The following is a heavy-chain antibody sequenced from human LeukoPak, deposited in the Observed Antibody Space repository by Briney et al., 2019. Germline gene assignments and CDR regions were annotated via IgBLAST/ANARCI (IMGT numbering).Heavy chain of an antibody. V-gene: IGHV3-74*01. CDR3: ARDPRNIPYNQYYFDF. CDR1: GFAFSDYW. J-gene: IGHJ4*02. CDR2: VKSDGRTT. D-gene: IGHD1-14*01. Sequence: GGSLRLSCAASGFAFSDYWMHWVRQAPGKGLVWVSRVKSDGRTTTYADSVKGRFTISRDNSKNTVYLQMNTLRAEDTALYYCARDPRNIPYNQYYFDFWGQGTLVTVSS.